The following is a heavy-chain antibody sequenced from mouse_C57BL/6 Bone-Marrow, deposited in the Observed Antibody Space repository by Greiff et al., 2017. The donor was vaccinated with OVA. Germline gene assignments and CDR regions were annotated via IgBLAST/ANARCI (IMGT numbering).Heavy chain of an antibody. V-gene: IGHV1-63*01. CDR2: IYPGGGYT. CDR3: ARSDYDGGGPMDY. CDR1: GYTFTNYW. D-gene: IGHD2-4*01. Sequence: QVQLKESGAELVRPGTSVKMSCKASGYTFTNYWIGWAKQRPGHGLEWIGDIYPGGGYTNYNEKFKGKATLTADKSSSTAYMQFSSLTSEDSAIYYCARSDYDGGGPMDYWGQGTSVTVSS. J-gene: IGHJ4*01.